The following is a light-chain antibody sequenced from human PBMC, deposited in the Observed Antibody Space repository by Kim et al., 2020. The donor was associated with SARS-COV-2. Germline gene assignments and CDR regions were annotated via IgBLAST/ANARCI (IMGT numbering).Light chain of an antibody. CDR1: SLRSYY. Sequence: SSELTQDPAVSVALGQTVRITCQGDSLRSYYASSYQQKPGQAPVLVIYGKNNRPSWIPDRFSGSSSGNTASLTITGAQAEDEADYYCNSRDSSGNHVVFGGGTQLTVL. CDR2: GKN. CDR3: NSRDSSGNHVV. V-gene: IGLV3-19*01. J-gene: IGLJ2*01.